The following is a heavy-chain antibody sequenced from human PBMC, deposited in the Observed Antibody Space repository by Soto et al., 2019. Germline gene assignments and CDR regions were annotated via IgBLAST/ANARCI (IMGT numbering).Heavy chain of an antibody. CDR1: GFTFSSYS. J-gene: IGHJ4*02. CDR3: ARVEDYDILTGYPLGGNFDY. Sequence: GGCLRLACAASGFTFSSYSMDLVRQAPGKGLEWVSYISSSSSTIYYADSVKGRFTISRDNAKNSLYLQMNSLRDEDTAVYYCARVEDYDILTGYPLGGNFDYWGQGTLVTVSS. D-gene: IGHD3-9*01. CDR2: ISSSSSTI. V-gene: IGHV3-48*02.